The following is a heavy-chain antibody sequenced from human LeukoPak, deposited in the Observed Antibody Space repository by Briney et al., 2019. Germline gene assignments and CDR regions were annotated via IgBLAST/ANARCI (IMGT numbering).Heavy chain of an antibody. CDR2: IKQDGSEK. J-gene: IGHJ4*03. Sequence: GGSVRLSCVVSGFTFSSYWMSWVRQAPGKGLEWVANIKQDGSEKYYVDSVKGRFTMSRDNAKNSLYLQMNSLRAEDTAVYYCARVQWELRGVGSYFEYWGQGAMVTFSS. V-gene: IGHV3-7*01. D-gene: IGHD1-26*01. CDR1: GFTFSSYW. CDR3: ARVQWELRGVGSYFEY.